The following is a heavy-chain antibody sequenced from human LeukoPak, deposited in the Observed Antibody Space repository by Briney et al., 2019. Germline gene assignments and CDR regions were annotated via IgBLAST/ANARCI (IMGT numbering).Heavy chain of an antibody. Sequence: GASVKVSCKASGYTFTSYYMHWVRQAPGQGLEWMGGIIPIFGTANYAQKFQGRVTITADESTSTAYMELSSLRSEDTAVYYCARGPYYYGSGSYYRIDYWGQGTLVTVSS. CDR3: ARGPYYYGSGSYYRIDY. J-gene: IGHJ4*02. D-gene: IGHD3-10*01. V-gene: IGHV1-69*13. CDR2: IIPIFGTA. CDR1: GYTFTSYY.